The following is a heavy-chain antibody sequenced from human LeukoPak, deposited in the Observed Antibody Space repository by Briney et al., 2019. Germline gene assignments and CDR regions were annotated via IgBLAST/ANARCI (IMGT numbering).Heavy chain of an antibody. CDR2: ISSNGGST. J-gene: IGHJ2*01. Sequence: GGSLRLSCAASGFTFGSYAMHWVRQAPGKGLEYVSAISSNGGSTYYANSVKGRFTISRDNSKNTLYLQMGSLRAEDMAVYYCARGGWAYRYFDLWGRGTLVTVSS. CDR1: GFTFGSYA. D-gene: IGHD6-19*01. V-gene: IGHV3-64*01. CDR3: ARGGWAYRYFDL.